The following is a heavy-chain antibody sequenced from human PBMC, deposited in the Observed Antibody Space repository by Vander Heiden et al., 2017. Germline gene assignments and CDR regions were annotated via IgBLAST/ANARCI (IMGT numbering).Heavy chain of an antibody. D-gene: IGHD6-19*01. CDR3: AKDAVAGTDYYYGMDA. J-gene: IGHJ6*02. CDR2: ISWNSGSI. Sequence: EVQLVESGGGLVQPGRSLRLSCAASGFTFDDYAMHWVRQAPGKGLEWVSGISWNSGSIGYADSVKGRFTISRDNAKNSLYLQMNSLRAEDTALYYCAKDAVAGTDYYYGMDAWGQGTTVTVSS. V-gene: IGHV3-9*01. CDR1: GFTFDDYA.